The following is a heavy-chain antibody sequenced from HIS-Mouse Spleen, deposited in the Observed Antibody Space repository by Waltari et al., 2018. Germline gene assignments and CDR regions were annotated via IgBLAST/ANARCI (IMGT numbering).Heavy chain of an antibody. CDR1: GVSFSGYY. Sequence: QVQLQQWGAGLLKHSETLSLTCAVYGVSFSGYYWSWIRQPPGKGLEWIGEINHSGSTNYNPSLKSRVTISVDTSKNQFSLKLSSVTAADTAVYYCARGRSPATVTIGYYFDYWGQGTLVTVSS. CDR2: INHSGST. D-gene: IGHD4-17*01. J-gene: IGHJ4*02. CDR3: ARGRSPATVTIGYYFDY. V-gene: IGHV4-34*01.